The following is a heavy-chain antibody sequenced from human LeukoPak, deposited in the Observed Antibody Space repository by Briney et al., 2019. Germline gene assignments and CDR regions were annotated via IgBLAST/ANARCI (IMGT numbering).Heavy chain of an antibody. V-gene: IGHV3-21*01. CDR3: ARVGVYSSGAIDY. CDR1: GFTFSSYS. D-gene: IGHD6-19*01. Sequence: PGGSLRLSCAASGFTFSSYSMNWVRQAPGKGLEWVSSISSSSSYIYYADSVKGRFTIPRDNAKNSLYLQMNSLRAEDTAVYYCARVGVYSSGAIDYWGQGTLVTVSS. J-gene: IGHJ4*02. CDR2: ISSSSSYI.